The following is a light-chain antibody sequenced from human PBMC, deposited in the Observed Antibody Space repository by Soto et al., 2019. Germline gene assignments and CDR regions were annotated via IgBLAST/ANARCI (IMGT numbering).Light chain of an antibody. Sequence: QSALTQPASVSGSPGQSITISCSGTSSDVGAYTSVSWYQQHPGKAPKLMIYEVSNRPSGVSSRFSGSKSGNTASLTISGLQAEDEADYYCSSYTNSDTWVFGGGTKLTVL. CDR1: SSDVGAYTS. V-gene: IGLV2-14*01. J-gene: IGLJ3*02. CDR2: EVS. CDR3: SSYTNSDTWV.